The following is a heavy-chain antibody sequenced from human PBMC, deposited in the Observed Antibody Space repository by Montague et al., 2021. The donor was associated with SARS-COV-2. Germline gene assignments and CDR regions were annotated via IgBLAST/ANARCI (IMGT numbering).Heavy chain of an antibody. CDR2: IYYSGST. V-gene: IGHV4-31*03. D-gene: IGHD3-3*01. CDR1: GGSISSGGYY. Sequence: TLSLTCTVSGGSISSGGYYWCWLRQHPGKGLEWIGYIYYSGSTYYNPSLKSRVIISVDTSKHQFSLKLRSVTAADTAVYYCAGSSAPSITILGVSNTYWCFDLWGRGTPVTVSS. CDR3: AGSSAPSITILGVSNTYWCFDL. J-gene: IGHJ2*01.